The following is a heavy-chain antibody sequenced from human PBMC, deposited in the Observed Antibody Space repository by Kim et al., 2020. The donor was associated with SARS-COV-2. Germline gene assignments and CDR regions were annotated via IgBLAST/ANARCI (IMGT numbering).Heavy chain of an antibody. V-gene: IGHV4-59*08. CDR1: GGSISSYY. J-gene: IGHJ6*03. Sequence: SETLSLTCTVSGGSISSYYWSWIRQPPGKGLEWIGYIYYSGSTNYNPSLKSRVTISVDTSKNQFSLKLSSVTAADTAVYYCARHSVPTYYDILTRYYYYYMDVWGKGTTVTVSS. D-gene: IGHD3-9*01. CDR2: IYYSGST. CDR3: ARHSVPTYYDILTRYYYYYMDV.